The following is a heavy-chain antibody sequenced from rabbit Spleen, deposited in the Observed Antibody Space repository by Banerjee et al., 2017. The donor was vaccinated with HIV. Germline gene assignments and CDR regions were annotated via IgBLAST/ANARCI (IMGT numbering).Heavy chain of an antibody. CDR3: ARDLPGIIGWNFNL. J-gene: IGHJ4*01. V-gene: IGHV1S45*01. Sequence: QEQLVESGGGLVKPEGSLTLTCKASGFSFSDRDVMCWVRQAPGKGLEWIACINAATAKPVYATWAKGRFTISRTSSTTVTLRMTSLTAADTATYFCARDLPGIIGWNFNLWGPGTLVTVS. D-gene: IGHD1-1*01. CDR2: INAATAKP. CDR1: GFSFSDRDV.